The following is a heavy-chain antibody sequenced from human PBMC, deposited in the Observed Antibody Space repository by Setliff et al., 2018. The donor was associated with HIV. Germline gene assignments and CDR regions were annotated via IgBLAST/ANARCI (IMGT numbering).Heavy chain of an antibody. CDR2: MNPNSGNT. Sequence: ASVKVSCKASGYTFTSYDINWVRQATGQGLEWMGWMNPNSGNTGYAQKFQGRVTITADKSTSTAYMELSSLRSEDTAVYYCARVLYGSSSWFALDYWGQGTLVTVSS. CDR3: ARVLYGSSSWFALDY. CDR1: GYTFTSYD. D-gene: IGHD6-13*01. V-gene: IGHV1-8*03. J-gene: IGHJ4*02.